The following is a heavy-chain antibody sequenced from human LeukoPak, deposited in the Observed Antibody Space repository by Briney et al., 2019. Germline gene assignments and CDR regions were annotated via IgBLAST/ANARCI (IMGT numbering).Heavy chain of an antibody. V-gene: IGHV3-7*01. CDR3: ARGIVPATGWFDP. Sequence: AGRSLRLSCAASGFTFSSYGMHWVRQAPGKGLEWVANIKQDGSEKYYVDSVKGRFTISRDNAKNSLYLQMDSLRAEDTAVYYCARGIVPATGWFDPWGQGTLVTVSS. CDR1: GFTFSSYG. J-gene: IGHJ5*02. CDR2: IKQDGSEK. D-gene: IGHD2-2*01.